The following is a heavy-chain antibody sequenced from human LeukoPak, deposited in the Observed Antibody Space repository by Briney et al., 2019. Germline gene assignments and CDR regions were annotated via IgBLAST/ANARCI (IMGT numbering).Heavy chain of an antibody. CDR2: LKSDGTTT. CDR1: GFTFSSHW. V-gene: IGHV3-74*01. D-gene: IGHD2-2*01. CDR3: AKPCRSDLSPFDAIDI. J-gene: IGHJ3*02. Sequence: GGSLRLSCAASGFTFSSHWMHWVRQTPGKGLVWVSRLKSDGTTTTYADSVKGRFTISRDNSKNTLYLQLNSLRAEDTAIYYCAKPCRSDLSPFDAIDIWGQGTMVTVSS.